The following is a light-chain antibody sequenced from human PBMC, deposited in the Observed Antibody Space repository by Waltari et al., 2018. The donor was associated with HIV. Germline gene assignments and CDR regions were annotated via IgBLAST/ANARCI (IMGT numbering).Light chain of an antibody. CDR3: QQTYRLPQT. Sequence: DIQMTQSPSSLSASVGDRVTITCRASQTINGNLNWYQQIPGKAPKLLIFGASTLQTGVPARFSGSGSGTHVTLTVTSLQPEDFATYVCQQTYRLPQTFGQGTRVDIK. CDR2: GAS. J-gene: IGKJ5*01. CDR1: QTINGN. V-gene: IGKV1-39*01.